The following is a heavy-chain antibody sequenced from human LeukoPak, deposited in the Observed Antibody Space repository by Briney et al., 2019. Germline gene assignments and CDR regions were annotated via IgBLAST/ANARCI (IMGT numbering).Heavy chain of an antibody. CDR3: ARLYDSSGYYSAYFDY. Sequence: SETLSLTCTVSGGSISSYYWSWIRQPPGKGLEWIGYIYYSGSTNYNPSLKSRVTISVDTSKNQFSLKLSSVTAADTAVYYCARLYDSSGYYSAYFDYWGQGTLSPSPQ. J-gene: IGHJ4*02. CDR2: IYYSGST. CDR1: GGSISSYY. V-gene: IGHV4-59*08. D-gene: IGHD3-22*01.